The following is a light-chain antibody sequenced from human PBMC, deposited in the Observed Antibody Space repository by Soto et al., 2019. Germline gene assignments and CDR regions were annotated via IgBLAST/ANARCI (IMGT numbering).Light chain of an antibody. V-gene: IGKV1-27*01. CDR3: QKYGAVPYT. Sequence: DIQMTQSPSSLSASVGDRVTITCRASQDIRDYLVWYQQRPGKVPTLLIYAASTLQSGVPSRFSGSGYGTEFTLTISSLQSEDVATYYCQKYGAVPYTFGPGTKVDLK. J-gene: IGKJ3*01. CDR2: AAS. CDR1: QDIRDY.